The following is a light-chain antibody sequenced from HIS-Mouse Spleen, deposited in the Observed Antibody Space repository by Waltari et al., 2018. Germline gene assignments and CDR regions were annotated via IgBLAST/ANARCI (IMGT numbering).Light chain of an antibody. J-gene: IGKJ2*01. CDR2: WAS. CDR3: QKYYSTPYT. V-gene: IGKV4-1*01. Sequence: DIVMTQSPDSLAVSLGERATINCKSSQSVLYSSNNKNYLTWCQQKPGQPPKPLICWASTRESGVPDRFSGSGSGTDFTLNIRSLQAEDVAVYYCQKYYSTPYTFGQGTKLEMK. CDR1: QSVLYSSNNKNY.